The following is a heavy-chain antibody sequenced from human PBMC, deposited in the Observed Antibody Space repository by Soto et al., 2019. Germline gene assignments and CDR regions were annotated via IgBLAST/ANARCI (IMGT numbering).Heavy chain of an antibody. CDR1: GFTFSTYN. D-gene: IGHD6-19*01. J-gene: IGHJ4*02. CDR3: ASSVFSHSSGWPTFDD. V-gene: IGHV3-48*01. Sequence: GGSLRLSCAASGFTFSTYNMNLVRQAPGKGLEWLSYISSRSSTIYYADSVKGRFTISRDNAKNSLSLQMNSLRAEDTAVYYCASSVFSHSSGWPTFDDWGQGTLVTVSS. CDR2: ISSRSSTI.